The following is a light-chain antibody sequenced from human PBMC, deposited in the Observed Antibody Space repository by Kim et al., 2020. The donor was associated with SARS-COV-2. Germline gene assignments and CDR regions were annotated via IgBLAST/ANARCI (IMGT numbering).Light chain of an antibody. Sequence: QSVLTQPASVSGSPGQSITISCTGTSSDVGSYNLVSWYQQHPGKAPKLMIYEVSERPSGVSNRFSGSKSGNTASLTISGLQAEDEADYYCCSYVGSTTWVFGGGTQLTVL. CDR3: CSYVGSTTWV. CDR1: SSDVGSYNL. V-gene: IGLV2-23*02. J-gene: IGLJ3*02. CDR2: EVS.